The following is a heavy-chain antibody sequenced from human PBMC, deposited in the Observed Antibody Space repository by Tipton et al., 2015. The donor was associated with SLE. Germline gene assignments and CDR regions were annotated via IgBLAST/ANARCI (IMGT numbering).Heavy chain of an antibody. CDR2: IRYGGSGT. V-gene: IGHV3-30*02. CDR1: GFDFSTSG. D-gene: IGHD5-12*01. J-gene: IGHJ5*02. CDR3: AKHHLATLALDH. Sequence: SLRLSCVASGFDFSTSGMHWVRQAPGKGLEWVAFIRYGGSGTYYADSVRGRFTVSRDNSRNTLYLQMDSLEVEDTATYFCAKHHLATLALDHWGQGTLVTVSS.